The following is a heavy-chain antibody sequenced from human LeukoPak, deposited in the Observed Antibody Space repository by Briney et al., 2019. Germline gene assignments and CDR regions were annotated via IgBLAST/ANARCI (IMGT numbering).Heavy chain of an antibody. CDR3: ARDGYINDAFDI. V-gene: IGHV4-59*12. CDR2: IYYSGST. Sequence: SETLSLTCTVSGGSISSYYWSWIRQPPGKGLEWIGYIYYSGSTNYNPSLKSRATISLDTSKNQFSLDLNSITAADTAVYYCARDGYINDAFDIWGQGTMVIVSS. J-gene: IGHJ3*02. CDR1: GGSISSYY. D-gene: IGHD5-24*01.